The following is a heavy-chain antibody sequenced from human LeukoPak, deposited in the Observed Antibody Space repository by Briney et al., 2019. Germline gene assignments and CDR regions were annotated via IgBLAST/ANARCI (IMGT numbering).Heavy chain of an antibody. CDR3: AREEIAAAGTFDY. CDR1: GFTFSSYA. D-gene: IGHD6-13*01. Sequence: GRSLRLSCAASGFTFSSYAMHWVRQAPGKGLEWVAVISYDGSNKYYADSVKGRFTISRDNSKNTLYLQMNSLRAEDTAVYYCAREEIAAAGTFDYWGQGTLVTVSS. J-gene: IGHJ4*02. V-gene: IGHV3-30-3*01. CDR2: ISYDGSNK.